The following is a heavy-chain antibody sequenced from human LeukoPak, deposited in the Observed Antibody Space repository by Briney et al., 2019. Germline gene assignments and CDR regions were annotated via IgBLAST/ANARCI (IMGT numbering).Heavy chain of an antibody. Sequence: GGSLRLSCAASGFSFSSYAMHWVRQAPGKGLEWVAVISYDGDNKEYADSVKGRFTISRDRSKNTLYVQMNSLRAEDTAVYYCARALEENKRRTTTWASVYWGQGTLVTVSS. J-gene: IGHJ4*02. CDR1: GFSFSSYA. CDR2: ISYDGDNK. CDR3: ARALEENKRRTTTWASVY. V-gene: IGHV3-30*04. D-gene: IGHD2/OR15-2a*01.